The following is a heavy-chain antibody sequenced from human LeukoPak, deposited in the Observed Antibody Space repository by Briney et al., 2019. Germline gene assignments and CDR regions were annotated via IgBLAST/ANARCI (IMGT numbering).Heavy chain of an antibody. V-gene: IGHV1-18*01. CDR1: GYTFPSYG. CDR3: AREAGGTNDYFNY. D-gene: IGHD6-13*01. CDR2: ISASTGNT. J-gene: IGHJ4*02. Sequence: APVKVSSKASGYTFPSYGFSWVRQAPGQGLEWMGWISASTGNTNYAQKLQSRVTMTTDTSTSTAYMELRSLRSDDTAVYYCAREAGGTNDYFNYWGQGTLVTVSS.